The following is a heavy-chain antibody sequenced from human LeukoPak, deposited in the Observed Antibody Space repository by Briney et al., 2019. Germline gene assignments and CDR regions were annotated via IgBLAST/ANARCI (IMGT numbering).Heavy chain of an antibody. CDR2: ISGSGGST. CDR3: AKLPYYDSSGYYFDY. CDR1: GFTFSSYA. J-gene: IGHJ4*02. Sequence: GGSLRLSCAASGFTFSSYAMSWVRQAPGKGLEWVSAISGSGGSTYYADSVKGRFTISRDNSKNTPYLQMNSLRAEDTAVYYCAKLPYYDSSGYYFDYWGQGTLVTVSS. V-gene: IGHV3-23*01. D-gene: IGHD3-22*01.